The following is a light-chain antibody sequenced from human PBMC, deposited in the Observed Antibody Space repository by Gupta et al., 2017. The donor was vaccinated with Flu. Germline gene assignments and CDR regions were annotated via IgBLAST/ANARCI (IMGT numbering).Light chain of an antibody. J-gene: IGLJ2*01. CDR2: TTD. Sequence: QSVLTQPPSASWAPGQRVNISCSGSRSNIGGNSVNWYQQFPGAAPKLLIQTTDLRPSGGPDGFSGSKSGTSAFLAISDLQSEDEADYYCAAWDDNLHGHVGLGVGTKLTVL. CDR3: AAWDDNLHGHVG. V-gene: IGLV1-44*01. CDR1: RSNIGGNS.